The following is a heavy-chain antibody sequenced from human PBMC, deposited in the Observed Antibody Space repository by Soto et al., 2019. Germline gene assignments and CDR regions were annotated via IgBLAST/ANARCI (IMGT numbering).Heavy chain of an antibody. CDR3: AKDRAWFGELLPFDY. CDR1: GFTFSSYA. V-gene: IGHV3-23*01. D-gene: IGHD3-10*01. CDR2: ISGSGGST. Sequence: ILSCSASGFTFSSYAMSWVRQAPGKGLEWVSAISGSGGSTYYADSVKGRFTISRDNSKNTLYLQMNSLRAEDTAVYYCAKDRAWFGELLPFDYWGQGTLVTVSS. J-gene: IGHJ4*02.